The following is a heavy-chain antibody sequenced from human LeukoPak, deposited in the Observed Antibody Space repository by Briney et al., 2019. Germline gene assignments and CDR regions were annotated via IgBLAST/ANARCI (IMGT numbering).Heavy chain of an antibody. CDR2: ISYDGSNK. CDR1: GSTFSSYA. V-gene: IGHV3-30-3*01. J-gene: IGHJ4*02. Sequence: PGGSLRLSCAASGSTFSSYAMHWVRQAPGKGLEWVAVISYDGSNKYYADSVKGRFTISRDNSKNTLYLQMNSLRAEDTAVYYCAREVTETSYFDYWGQGTLVAVSS. CDR3: AREVTETSYFDY. D-gene: IGHD2-21*02.